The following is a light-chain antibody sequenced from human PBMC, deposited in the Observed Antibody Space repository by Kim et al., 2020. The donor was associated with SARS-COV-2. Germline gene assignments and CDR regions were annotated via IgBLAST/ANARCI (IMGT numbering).Light chain of an antibody. J-gene: IGLJ2*01. CDR3: SSYTSISTLV. CDR2: DVS. V-gene: IGLV2-14*01. Sequence: QSALTQPASGSGSPGQSITISCTGTSSDVGGYNYVSWYQQHPGKAPKLMIYDVSKRPSGVSNRFSGSKSGNTASLTISGLQAEDEAAYYCSSYTSISTLVFGGGTQLTVL. CDR1: SSDVGGYNY.